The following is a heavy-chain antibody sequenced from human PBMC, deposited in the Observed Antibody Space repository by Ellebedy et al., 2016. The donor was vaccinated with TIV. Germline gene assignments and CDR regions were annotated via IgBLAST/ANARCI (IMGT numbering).Heavy chain of an antibody. CDR3: AKDPGYCSSTSCYRYFQH. D-gene: IGHD2-2*02. Sequence: GESLKISCAASGFTFSSYAMSWVRQAPGKGLEWVSAIRGSGVSTYYADSVKGRFTISRDNSKSTLYLQMNSLRAEDTAVYYCAKDPGYCSSTSCYRYFQHWGQGTLVTVSS. CDR1: GFTFSSYA. V-gene: IGHV3-23*01. J-gene: IGHJ1*01. CDR2: IRGSGVST.